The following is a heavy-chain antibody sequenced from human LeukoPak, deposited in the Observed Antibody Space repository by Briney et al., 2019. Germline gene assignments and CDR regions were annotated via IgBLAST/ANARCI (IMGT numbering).Heavy chain of an antibody. Sequence: GASVKVSCKASGYMFTGYYIHWVRRAPGQGLEWMGWINSNSGDTKYAQKFQGRVTMARDTSITTVYMELSRLRSDDTAVYYCARVRYGGNPMGYWGQGTLVTVSS. CDR3: ARVRYGGNPMGY. CDR2: INSNSGDT. CDR1: GYMFTGYY. D-gene: IGHD4-23*01. V-gene: IGHV1-2*02. J-gene: IGHJ4*02.